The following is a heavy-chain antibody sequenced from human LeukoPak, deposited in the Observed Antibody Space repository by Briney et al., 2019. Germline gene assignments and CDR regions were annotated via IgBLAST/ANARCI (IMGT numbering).Heavy chain of an antibody. CDR1: GFTFSNYW. Sequence: EGSLRLSCVSSGFTFSNYWMKWVRQAPGKGLEWVASINEDGSGKFSVGSVKDRITISRDNTRNPLDLQINSLTVEDTAIYYCARDDGDVWGTGTTVTVSS. CDR3: ARDDGDV. CDR2: INEDGSGK. V-gene: IGHV3-7*01. J-gene: IGHJ6*04.